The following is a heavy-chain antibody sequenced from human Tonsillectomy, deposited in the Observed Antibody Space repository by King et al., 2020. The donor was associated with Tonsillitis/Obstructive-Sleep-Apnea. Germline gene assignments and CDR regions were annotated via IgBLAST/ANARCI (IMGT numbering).Heavy chain of an antibody. V-gene: IGHV5-10-1*03. CDR1: GYRFTSYW. J-gene: IGHJ4*02. CDR2: IDPSDSYT. Sequence: VQLVESGAEVKKPGESLRISCKGSGYRFTSYWISWVRQMPGKGLEWMGRIDPSDSYTKYSPSFQGHVTISADKSISTAYLQWSSLKASDSAMYYWARMTGREGATLDYWGQGTLVTVSS. D-gene: IGHD1-26*01. CDR3: ARMTGREGATLDY.